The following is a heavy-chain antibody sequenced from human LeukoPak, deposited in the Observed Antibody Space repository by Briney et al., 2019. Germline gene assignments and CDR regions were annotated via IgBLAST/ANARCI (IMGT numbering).Heavy chain of an antibody. V-gene: IGHV4-30-4*07. Sequence: SETLSLACAVSGGSISSGGYSWSWIRQPPGKGLEWIGYIYYSGSTYYNPSLKSRVTISVDTSKNQFSLKLSSVTAADTAVYYCARGGIFSPNAFDIWGQGTMVTVSS. D-gene: IGHD3-9*01. CDR3: ARGGIFSPNAFDI. J-gene: IGHJ3*02. CDR2: IYYSGST. CDR1: GGSISSGGYS.